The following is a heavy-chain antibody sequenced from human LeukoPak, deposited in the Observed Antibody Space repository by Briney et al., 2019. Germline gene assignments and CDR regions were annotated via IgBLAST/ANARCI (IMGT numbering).Heavy chain of an antibody. J-gene: IGHJ6*02. CDR1: GYTFTSYY. D-gene: IGHD1-14*01. CDR3: ARGLPTTGGYYYGMDV. Sequence: ASVKVSCKASGYTFTSYYMHWVRQAPGQGLEWMGIINPSGGSTSYAQKFQGRVTMTRDTSTSTVYMELSSLRSEDTAVYYCARGLPTTGGYYYGMDVWGQGTTVTVSS. V-gene: IGHV1-46*01. CDR2: INPSGGST.